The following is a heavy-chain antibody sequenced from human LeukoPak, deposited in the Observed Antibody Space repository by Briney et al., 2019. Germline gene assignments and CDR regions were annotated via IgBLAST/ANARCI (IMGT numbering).Heavy chain of an antibody. V-gene: IGHV3-11*06. D-gene: IGHD6-13*01. CDR2: ISSSSSYT. CDR1: GFTFSDYY. Sequence: GGSLRLSCAASGFTFSDYYMSWICQAPGKGLEWVSYISSSSSYTNYADSVKGRFTISRDNAKNSLYLQMNSLRAEDTAVYYCARVAAAGIGAFDIWGQGTMVTVSS. J-gene: IGHJ3*02. CDR3: ARVAAAGIGAFDI.